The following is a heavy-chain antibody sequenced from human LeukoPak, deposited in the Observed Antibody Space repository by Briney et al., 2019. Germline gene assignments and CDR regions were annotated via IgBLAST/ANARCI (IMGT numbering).Heavy chain of an antibody. CDR3: ARARSYLYYFDY. V-gene: IGHV3-30*03. J-gene: IGHJ4*02. CDR2: ISYDGSNK. D-gene: IGHD3-10*01. Sequence: PGGSLRLSCAASGFTFSSYSMNWVRQAPGKGLEWVAVISYDGSNKYYADSVKGRFTISRDNSKNTLYLQMNSLRAEDTAVYYCARARSYLYYFDYWGQGTLVTVSS. CDR1: GFTFSSYS.